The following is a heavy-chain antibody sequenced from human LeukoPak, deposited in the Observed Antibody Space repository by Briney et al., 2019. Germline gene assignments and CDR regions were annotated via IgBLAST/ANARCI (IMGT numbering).Heavy chain of an antibody. D-gene: IGHD6-13*01. Sequence: PSETLSLTCTVSGGSITYYYWSWIRQPPGKGLEWIGYIYYSGSTNYNPSLKSRVTISVDTSKNQFSLKLSSVTAADTAVYYCARHNKPTAASYDYWGQGTLVTVSS. V-gene: IGHV4-59*08. CDR3: ARHNKPTAASYDY. J-gene: IGHJ4*02. CDR2: IYYSGST. CDR1: GGSITYYY.